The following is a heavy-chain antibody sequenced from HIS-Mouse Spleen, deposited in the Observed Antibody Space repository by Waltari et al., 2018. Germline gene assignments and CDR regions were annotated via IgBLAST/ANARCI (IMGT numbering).Heavy chain of an antibody. J-gene: IGHJ4*02. CDR1: GFTFDDYA. V-gene: IGHV3-9*01. D-gene: IGHD1-1*01. CDR2: ISWNSGSI. CDR3: ARSPTVYFDY. Sequence: EVQLVESGGGLVQPGRSLRLSCAASGFTFDDYAMHWVRQAPGKGRGWVSGISWNSGSIGYADSVKGRFTISRDNAKNSLYLQMNSLRAEDTSLYYCARSPTVYFDYWGQGTLVTVSS.